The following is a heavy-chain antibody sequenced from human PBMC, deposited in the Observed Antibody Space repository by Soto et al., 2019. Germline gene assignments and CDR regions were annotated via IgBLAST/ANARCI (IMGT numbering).Heavy chain of an antibody. CDR2: ISVSGGTK. CDR3: ARRSSGCYLDY. Sequence: GGSLRLSCAASGVTVRNYGMNGVRQAPGKGLEWVSFISVSGGTKYYADSVKGRFTISRDNSKNPLYLQMNSLRAEDTAAYYCARRSSGCYLDYRGQGPLLTLPS. V-gene: IGHV3-23*01. J-gene: IGHJ4*02. D-gene: IGHD6-19*01. CDR1: GVTVRNYG.